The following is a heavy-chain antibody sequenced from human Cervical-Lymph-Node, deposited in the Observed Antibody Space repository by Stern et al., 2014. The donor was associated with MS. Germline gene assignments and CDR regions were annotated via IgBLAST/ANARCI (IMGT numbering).Heavy chain of an antibody. CDR1: GYTLTELS. Sequence: VQLVESGAEVKKPGASVKVSCKVSGYTLTELSMHWVRQAPGKGLEWMGGFDPEGGETIYPQKFQGRVTMTEDTSTDTAYMELSSLRSEDTAVYYCATDRDDFRSGYSAPTKGYGLDVWGQGTTVTVTS. CDR2: FDPEGGET. J-gene: IGHJ6*02. D-gene: IGHD3-3*01. CDR3: ATDRDDFRSGYSAPTKGYGLDV. V-gene: IGHV1-24*01.